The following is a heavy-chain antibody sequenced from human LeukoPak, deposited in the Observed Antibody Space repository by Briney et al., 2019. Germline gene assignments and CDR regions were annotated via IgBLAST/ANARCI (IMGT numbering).Heavy chain of an antibody. CDR3: ARDTTYKLDN. Sequence: GGSLRLSCAASGFTFRNYWMSWVRQAPGKGLEWVANIKQDGSEKYYVESVRGRFTISRDNAKNSLYLQMNSLRDEDTAIYYCARDTTYKLDNWGQGTLVTVSS. D-gene: IGHD1-1*01. CDR2: IKQDGSEK. J-gene: IGHJ4*02. CDR1: GFTFRNYW. V-gene: IGHV3-7*01.